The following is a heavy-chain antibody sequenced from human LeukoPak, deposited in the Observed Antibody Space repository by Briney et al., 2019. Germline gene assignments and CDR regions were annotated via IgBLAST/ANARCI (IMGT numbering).Heavy chain of an antibody. CDR1: GYTFTVYY. V-gene: IGHV1-2*02. J-gene: IGHJ4*02. CDR3: ARDLGGYIDY. CDR2: INPNSGGT. Sequence: ASVTVSFKASGYTFTVYYMHWVRQAPGQGLEWMGWINPNSGGTNYAQKFQGRVTMTRDTSISTAYMELSRLRSDDTAVYYCARDLGGYIDYWGQGTLVTVSS. D-gene: IGHD2-15*01.